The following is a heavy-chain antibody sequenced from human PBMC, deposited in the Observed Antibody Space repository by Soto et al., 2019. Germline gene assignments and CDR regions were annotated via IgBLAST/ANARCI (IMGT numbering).Heavy chain of an antibody. Sequence: QVQLVQSGAELKKPGSSVKVSCKASGGSFSNFGISWVRQAPGQGLEWMGGIVPVFGRPNYAQRFRGRLTITADESTSTGYMELISLRSDDTAVYYCAREGSGCNFWGQGTQVTVSS. CDR3: AREGSGCNF. CDR2: IVPVFGRP. J-gene: IGHJ4*02. D-gene: IGHD6-19*01. CDR1: GGSFSNFG. V-gene: IGHV1-69*01.